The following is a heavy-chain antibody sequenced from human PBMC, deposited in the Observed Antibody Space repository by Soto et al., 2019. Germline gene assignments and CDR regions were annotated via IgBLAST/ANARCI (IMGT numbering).Heavy chain of an antibody. V-gene: IGHV1-18*01. CDR1: GYTFTSYG. CDR3: ARNWGYSNSWSPPIYYFAY. D-gene: IGHD6-13*01. CDR2: ISAYNGNT. J-gene: IGHJ4*02. Sequence: ASVKVSCKASGYTFTSYGISWVRQAPGQGLEWMGWISAYNGNTNYAQKLQGRVTMTTDTSTSTAYMELRSLRSDDTAVYYCARNWGYSNSWSPPIYYFAYWGQGTLVTVSS.